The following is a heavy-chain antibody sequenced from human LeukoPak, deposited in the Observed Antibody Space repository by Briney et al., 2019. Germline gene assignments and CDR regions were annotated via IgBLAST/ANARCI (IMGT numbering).Heavy chain of an antibody. D-gene: IGHD2-8*01. Sequence: SETLSLTCTVSGGSISSHYWSWIRRPPGKGLEWIGYIYYSGSTNYNPSLKSRVTISVDTSKNQFSLKLSSVTAADTAVYYCARVLYRPYYYYMDVWGKGTTVTVSS. CDR1: GGSISSHY. V-gene: IGHV4-59*11. J-gene: IGHJ6*03. CDR3: ARVLYRPYYYYMDV. CDR2: IYYSGST.